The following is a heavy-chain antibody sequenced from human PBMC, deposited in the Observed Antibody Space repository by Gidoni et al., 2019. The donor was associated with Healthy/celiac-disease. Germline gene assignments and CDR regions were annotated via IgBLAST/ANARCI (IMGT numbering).Heavy chain of an antibody. CDR1: SLKLSSYA. Sequence: SFVASSLKLSSYAMHWVSQAPGKGLEYVSAISSNGGSTYYADSVKGRFTSSRDNSKKTLYLQMISLRAEDTAVYYCVKVVSYGDYGDYWGQGTLVTVSS. CDR2: ISSNGGST. V-gene: IGHV3-64D*09. CDR3: VKVVSYGDYGDY. J-gene: IGHJ4*02. D-gene: IGHD4-17*01.